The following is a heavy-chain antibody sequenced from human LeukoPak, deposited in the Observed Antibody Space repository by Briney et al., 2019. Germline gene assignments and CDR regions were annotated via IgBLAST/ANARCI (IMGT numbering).Heavy chain of an antibody. V-gene: IGHV4-34*01. CDR1: GGSFSGYY. Sequence: SETLSLTCAVYGGSFSGYYWSWIRQPPGKGLEWIGEINHSGSTNYNPSLKSRVTISVDTSKNQFSLKLSSVTAADTAVYYCARGVGRATGPGAFDIWGQGTMVTVSS. D-gene: IGHD2-15*01. CDR2: INHSGST. J-gene: IGHJ3*02. CDR3: ARGVGRATGPGAFDI.